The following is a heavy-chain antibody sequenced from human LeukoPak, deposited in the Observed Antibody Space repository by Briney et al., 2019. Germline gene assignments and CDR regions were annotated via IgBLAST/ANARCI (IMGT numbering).Heavy chain of an antibody. CDR2: INSDGST. CDR3: ARGEGAFEI. J-gene: IGHJ3*02. CDR1: GFTFSSYK. Sequence: PGGSLRLSCVVSGFTFSSYKMHWVHQAPGKGLVWVSRINSDGSTTYADSVRGRFTVSRDNAKNTRSLQMNRLRVEDTAVYYCARGEGAFEIWGRGTMVTVSS. V-gene: IGHV3-74*01.